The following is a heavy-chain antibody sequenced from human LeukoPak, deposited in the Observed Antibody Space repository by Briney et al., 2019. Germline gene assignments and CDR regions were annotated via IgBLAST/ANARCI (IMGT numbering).Heavy chain of an antibody. D-gene: IGHD5-24*01. V-gene: IGHV3-30*02. J-gene: IGHJ4*02. CDR1: GFTFSSYG. CDR2: IRYDGSNK. CDR3: ASRRVGSMYYFEY. Sequence: GGSLRLSCAASGFTFSSYGMHWVRQVPGKGLEWVAFIRYDGSNKYYADSVKGRFTISRDNSKNTLYLQMNSLTAQDTAVYYLASRRVGSMYYFEYCGEGALETASS.